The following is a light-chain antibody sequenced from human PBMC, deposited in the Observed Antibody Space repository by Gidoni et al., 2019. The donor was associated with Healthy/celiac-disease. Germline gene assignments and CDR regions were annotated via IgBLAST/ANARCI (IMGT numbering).Light chain of an antibody. J-gene: IGKJ2*01. CDR3: MQALQTPPT. CDR1: QSLLHSNGYNY. V-gene: IGKV2-28*01. CDR2: LGS. Sequence: MTRSPLSVPVTLGEPASISCRSSQSLLHSNGYNYLDWYLQKPGQSPQLLIYLGSNRASGVPDRFSGSGSGTDFTLKISRVEAEDVGVYYCMQALQTPPTFGQGTKLEIK.